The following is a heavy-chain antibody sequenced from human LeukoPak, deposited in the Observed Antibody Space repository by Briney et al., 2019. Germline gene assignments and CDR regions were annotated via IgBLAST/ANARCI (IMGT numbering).Heavy chain of an antibody. D-gene: IGHD4-17*01. CDR2: MYYSGSS. CDR3: ARHPTTWQLRLSLDY. Sequence: KLSETLSLTCNVSGGSISSSSYYWGWIRQPPGKGLEWIGSMYYSGSSYYNPSLKSRVVIYVDTSNNRFSLNMNSVTAADTAVYYCARHPTTWQLRLSLDYWGQGTLVTVSS. J-gene: IGHJ4*02. CDR1: GGSISSSSYY. V-gene: IGHV4-39*01.